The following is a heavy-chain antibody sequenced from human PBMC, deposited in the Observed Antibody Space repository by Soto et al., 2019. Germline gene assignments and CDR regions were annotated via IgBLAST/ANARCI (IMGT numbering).Heavy chain of an antibody. CDR2: ISGSGGST. Sequence: PGGSLRLSCAASGFTFSSYAMSWVRQAPGKGLEWVSAISGSGGSTYYTDSVKGRFTISRDNSKNTLYLQMNSLRAEDTAVYYCAKDQSGSYYVSFDYWGQGTLVTVSS. CDR3: AKDQSGSYYVSFDY. D-gene: IGHD1-26*01. J-gene: IGHJ4*02. CDR1: GFTFSSYA. V-gene: IGHV3-23*01.